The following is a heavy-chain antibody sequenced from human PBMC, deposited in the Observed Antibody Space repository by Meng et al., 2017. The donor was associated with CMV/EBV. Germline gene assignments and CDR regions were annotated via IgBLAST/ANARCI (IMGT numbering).Heavy chain of an antibody. D-gene: IGHD1-26*01. Sequence: ASVKVSCKASGYTFTSYGISWVRQAPGQGLEWMGWISAYNGNTNYAQKLQGRVTMTTDTSTSTAYMELRSLRSDDTAVYYCARDMEPLALVATADYWGQGTLVTVSS. CDR2: ISAYNGNT. V-gene: IGHV1-18*01. CDR1: GYTFTSYG. J-gene: IGHJ4*02. CDR3: ARDMEPLALVATADY.